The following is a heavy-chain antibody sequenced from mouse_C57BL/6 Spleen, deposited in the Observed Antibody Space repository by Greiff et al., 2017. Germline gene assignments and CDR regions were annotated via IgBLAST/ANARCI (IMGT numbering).Heavy chain of an antibody. D-gene: IGHD1-1*01. CDR3: ARSSDYYGPAWFAY. CDR2: INPNNGGT. CDR1: GYTFTDYN. Sequence: VQLQQSGPELVKPGASVKIPCKASGYTFTDYNMDWVKQSHGKSLEWIGDINPNNGGTIYNQKFKGKATLTVDKSSSTAYMELRSLTSEDTAVYYCARSSDYYGPAWFAYWGQGTLVTGSA. J-gene: IGHJ3*01. V-gene: IGHV1-18*01.